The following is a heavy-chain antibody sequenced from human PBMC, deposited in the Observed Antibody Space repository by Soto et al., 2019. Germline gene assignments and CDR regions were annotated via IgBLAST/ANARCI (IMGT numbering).Heavy chain of an antibody. CDR3: GRVDGVNDTFDY. V-gene: IGHV4-30-4*01. CDR2: IFYSGNA. Sequence: QVQLQESGPGLFKPSQTLSLTCSVSGGSIGSCDYYWSCIRQPPVKGLVWIGYIFYSGNAYSKPSLKGRGSLSVDTSKHQFSLKLSSVTVSDTAVYYCGRVDGVNDTFDYWCQGTLVTVSS. J-gene: IGHJ4*02. CDR1: GGSIGSCDYY. D-gene: IGHD1-1*01.